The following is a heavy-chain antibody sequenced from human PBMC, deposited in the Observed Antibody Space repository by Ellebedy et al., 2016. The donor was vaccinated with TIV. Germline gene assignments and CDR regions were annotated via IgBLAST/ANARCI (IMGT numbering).Heavy chain of an antibody. D-gene: IGHD3-22*01. CDR1: GYSFTSYW. J-gene: IGHJ4*02. Sequence: PGGSLRLSCKGSGYSFTSYWIGWVRQMPGKGLEWMGIIYPGDSDTRYSPSFQGQVTISADKSISTAYLQWSSLKASDTAMYYCARPPVYDSSGYDRDYWGQGTLVTVSS. CDR2: IYPGDSDT. V-gene: IGHV5-51*01. CDR3: ARPPVYDSSGYDRDY.